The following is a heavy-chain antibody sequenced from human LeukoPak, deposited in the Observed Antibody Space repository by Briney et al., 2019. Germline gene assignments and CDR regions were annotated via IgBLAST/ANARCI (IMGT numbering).Heavy chain of an antibody. CDR3: ARDAHNVDTAMDDDY. CDR1: GHTFTDYY. CDR2: INPNSGGT. Sequence: ASVKVSCKASGHTFTDYYILWVRQAPGQGLEWMGWINPNSGGTNYAQKFQGRVTMTRDTSISTAYMELSRLRSDDTAVYYCARDAHNVDTAMDDDYWGQGTLVTVSS. V-gene: IGHV1-2*02. J-gene: IGHJ4*02. D-gene: IGHD5-18*01.